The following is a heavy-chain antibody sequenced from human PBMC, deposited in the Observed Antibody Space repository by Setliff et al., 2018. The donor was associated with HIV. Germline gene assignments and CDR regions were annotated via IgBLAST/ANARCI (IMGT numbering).Heavy chain of an antibody. CDR2: INIGNGDT. Sequence: ASVKVSCKASGYSFTDYAMNWVRQAPGQGLEWMGWINIGNGDTKYSQDSHDRVTISRDTPATTVCMELSSLRSDDMAVYYCARGWHSTSPNSHFDYWGQGSLVTAPQ. D-gene: IGHD6-6*01. J-gene: IGHJ4*02. CDR1: GYSFTDYA. CDR3: ARGWHSTSPNSHFDY. V-gene: IGHV1-3*03.